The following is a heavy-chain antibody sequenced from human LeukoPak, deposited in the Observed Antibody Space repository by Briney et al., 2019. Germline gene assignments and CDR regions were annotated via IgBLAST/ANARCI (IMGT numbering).Heavy chain of an antibody. D-gene: IGHD3-22*01. CDR2: IIPIFGTA. CDR3: ASMSEYYDSSGYNY. J-gene: IGHJ4*02. Sequence: ASVKVSCKASGGTFSSYAISWVRQASGQGLEWMGRIIPIFGTANYAQKFQGRVTITTDESTSTAYMELSSLRSEDTAVYYCASMSEYYDSSGYNYWGQGTLVTVSS. CDR1: GGTFSSYA. V-gene: IGHV1-69*05.